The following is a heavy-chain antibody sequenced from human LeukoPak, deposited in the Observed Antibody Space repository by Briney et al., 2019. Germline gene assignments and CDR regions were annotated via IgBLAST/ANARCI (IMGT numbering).Heavy chain of an antibody. D-gene: IGHD3-3*01. Sequence: GGSLRLSCAASGFTFSSYAMSWVRQAPGKGLEWVSAISGSGGSTYYADSVKGRFTISRDNSKNTLYLQMNSLRAEDTAVYYCAKDRDFWSGYLDYFDYWGQGTLVTVSS. J-gene: IGHJ4*02. CDR2: ISGSGGST. CDR3: AKDRDFWSGYLDYFDY. CDR1: GFTFSSYA. V-gene: IGHV3-23*01.